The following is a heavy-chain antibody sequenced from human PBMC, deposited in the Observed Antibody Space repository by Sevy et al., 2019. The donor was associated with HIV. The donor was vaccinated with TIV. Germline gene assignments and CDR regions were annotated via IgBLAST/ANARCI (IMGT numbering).Heavy chain of an antibody. CDR1: GFIFSNAW. CDR3: GYSEYGYFYDY. CDR2: IKSKADGGTP. D-gene: IGHD3-9*01. V-gene: IGHV3-15*01. J-gene: IGHJ4*02. Sequence: GGSLRLSCGASGFIFSNAWMSWVRQAPGKGLEWVGRIKSKADGGTPDYAAPVKGTFTISRDDSINTLYLQMNSLRTDDTAVYYCGYSEYGYFYDYWGQGTLVTVSS.